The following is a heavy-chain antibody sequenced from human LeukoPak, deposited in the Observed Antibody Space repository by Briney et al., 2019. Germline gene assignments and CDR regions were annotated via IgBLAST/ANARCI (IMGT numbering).Heavy chain of an antibody. J-gene: IGHJ4*02. CDR1: GFTFDDYG. D-gene: IGHD3-22*01. Sequence: GRSLRLSCAASGFTFDDYGMHWVRQAPGKGLEWVTVISYDGSNKYYADSVKGRFTISRDNSKNTLYLQMSSLRAEDTAVYYCASGGDYDSSGYYPFDYWGQGTLVTVSA. CDR3: ASGGDYDSSGYYPFDY. CDR2: ISYDGSNK. V-gene: IGHV3-30*03.